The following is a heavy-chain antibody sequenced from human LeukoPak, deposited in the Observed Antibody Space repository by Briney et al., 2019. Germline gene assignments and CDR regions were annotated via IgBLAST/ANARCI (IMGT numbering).Heavy chain of an antibody. J-gene: IGHJ4*02. V-gene: IGHV4-34*01. Sequence: PSETLSLTCAVYGRSFSGYYWSWIRQPPGKGLEWIGEINHSGSTNYNPSLKSRVTISVDTSKNQFSLKLSSVTAADTAVYYCARGATQAYCGGDCPNFDYWGRGTLVTVSS. D-gene: IGHD2-21*02. CDR2: INHSGST. CDR3: ARGATQAYCGGDCPNFDY. CDR1: GRSFSGYY.